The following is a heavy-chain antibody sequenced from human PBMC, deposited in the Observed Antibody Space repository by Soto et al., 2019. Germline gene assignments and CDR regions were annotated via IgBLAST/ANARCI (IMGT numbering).Heavy chain of an antibody. V-gene: IGHV3-23*01. D-gene: IGHD2-21*02. CDR1: GFTFSSYA. Sequence: GGSLRLSCAASGFTFSSYAMSWVRQAPGKGLEWVSAISGSGGSTYYADSVKGRFTISRDNSKNTLYLQMNSLRAEDTAVYYCAKLGRVTRALANWFDPWGQGTLVTVSS. CDR3: AKLGRVTRALANWFDP. J-gene: IGHJ5*02. CDR2: ISGSGGST.